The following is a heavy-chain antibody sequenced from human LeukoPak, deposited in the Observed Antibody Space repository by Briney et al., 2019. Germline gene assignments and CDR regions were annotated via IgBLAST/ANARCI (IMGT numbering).Heavy chain of an antibody. Sequence: GGSLRLSCAASGFTFSSYSLNWVRQAPGKGLEWVSSISSSSSYIYYADSVKGRFTISRDNAKNSLYLQMNSLRAEDTAVYYCARGPMVVTPIDYWGQGTLVTVSS. D-gene: IGHD4-23*01. CDR3: ARGPMVVTPIDY. CDR1: GFTFSSYS. J-gene: IGHJ4*02. CDR2: ISSSSSYI. V-gene: IGHV3-21*01.